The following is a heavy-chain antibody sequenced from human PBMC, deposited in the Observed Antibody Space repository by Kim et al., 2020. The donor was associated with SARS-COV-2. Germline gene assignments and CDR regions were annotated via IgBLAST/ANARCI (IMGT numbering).Heavy chain of an antibody. D-gene: IGHD6-6*01. J-gene: IGHJ6*02. V-gene: IGHV1-69*13. Sequence: SVKVSCKASGGTFSSYAISWVRQAPGQGLEWMGGIIPIFGTANYAQKFQGRVTITADESTSTAYMELSSLRSEDTAVYYCARSGRVDSSSSGYGMDVWGQGTTVTVSS. CDR3: ARSGRVDSSSSGYGMDV. CDR2: IIPIFGTA. CDR1: GGTFSSYA.